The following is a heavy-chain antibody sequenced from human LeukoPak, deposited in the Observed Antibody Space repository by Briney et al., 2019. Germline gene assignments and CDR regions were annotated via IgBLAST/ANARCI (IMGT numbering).Heavy chain of an antibody. V-gene: IGHV3-30*02. Sequence: GGSLRLSCAASGCTFSSYGMHWVRQAPGKGLEWVAFIRYDGSNKYYADSVKGRFTISRDNSKTTLYLQMHSLRAEDTAVYYCAKVGYDILTGYYGLDYWGQGTLVTVSS. D-gene: IGHD3-9*01. J-gene: IGHJ4*02. CDR2: IRYDGSNK. CDR1: GCTFSSYG. CDR3: AKVGYDILTGYYGLDY.